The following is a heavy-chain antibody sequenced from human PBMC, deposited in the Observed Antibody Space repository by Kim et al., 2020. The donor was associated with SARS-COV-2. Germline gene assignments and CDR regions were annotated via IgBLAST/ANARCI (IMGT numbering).Heavy chain of an antibody. CDR1: GFTFSSYG. CDR2: ISYDGSNK. V-gene: IGHV3-30*18. D-gene: IGHD2-2*01. CDR3: AKDPSYAPPVPAATFDY. Sequence: GGSLRLSCAASGFTFSSYGMHWVRQAPGKGLEWVAVISYDGSNKYYADSVKGRFTISRDNSKNTLYLQMNSLRAEDTAVYYCAKDPSYAPPVPAATFDYWGQGTLVTVSS. J-gene: IGHJ4*02.